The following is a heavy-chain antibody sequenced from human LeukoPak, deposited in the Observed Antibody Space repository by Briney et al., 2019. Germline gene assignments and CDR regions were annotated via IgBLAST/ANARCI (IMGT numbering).Heavy chain of an antibody. CDR3: ATTTSGGDAFDI. D-gene: IGHD1-26*01. CDR1: GGSITHYY. CDR2: SYYSGST. Sequence: SETLSLTCTVSGGSITHYYWTWIRQPPGKTLERIGYSYYSGSTKYNPSLKSRVTISVDTSNNQFSLNLRSVTAADTAVYYCATTTSGGDAFDIWGQGTMVTVSS. V-gene: IGHV4-59*01. J-gene: IGHJ3*02.